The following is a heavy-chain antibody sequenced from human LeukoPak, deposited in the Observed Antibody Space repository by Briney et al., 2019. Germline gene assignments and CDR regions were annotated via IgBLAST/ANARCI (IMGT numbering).Heavy chain of an antibody. CDR2: ISYDGSNK. J-gene: IGHJ4*02. Sequence: GGSLRLSCAASGFTFSSYAMHWVRQAPGKGLEWVAVISYDGSNKYYADYVKGRFTISRDNSKTTLYLQMNSLRAEDTAVYYCARPVVPAAIRWGCYFDYWGQGTLVTVSS. CDR3: ARPVVPAAIRWGCYFDY. D-gene: IGHD2-2*02. V-gene: IGHV3-30*01. CDR1: GFTFSSYA.